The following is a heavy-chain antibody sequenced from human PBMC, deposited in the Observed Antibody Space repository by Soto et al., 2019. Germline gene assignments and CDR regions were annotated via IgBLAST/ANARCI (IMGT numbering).Heavy chain of an antibody. J-gene: IGHJ4*02. CDR3: ARVHSSGWYYLAY. Sequence: PGGSLRLSCAASGFNFSSYGMHWVRQAPGKGLEWVAVIWYDGSNKYYADSVKGRFTISRDNSKNTLYLQMNSLRAEDTAVYYCARVHSSGWYYLAYWGQGALVTVSS. CDR1: GFNFSSYG. D-gene: IGHD6-19*01. CDR2: IWYDGSNK. V-gene: IGHV3-33*01.